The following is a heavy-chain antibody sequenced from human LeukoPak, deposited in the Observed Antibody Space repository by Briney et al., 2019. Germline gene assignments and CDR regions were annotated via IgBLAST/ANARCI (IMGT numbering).Heavy chain of an antibody. CDR1: GFSFSTSA. J-gene: IGHJ3*02. Sequence: GASVKVSCKASGFSFSTSAIQWVRQARGQRLEWIGWIVVGSGNTNYAQKFQERVTITWAMSTSTAYMELSSLRSEDTAIYYCAADPMVPDAFDIWGQGTMVTVSS. V-gene: IGHV1-58*02. D-gene: IGHD3-10*01. CDR3: AADPMVPDAFDI. CDR2: IVVGSGNT.